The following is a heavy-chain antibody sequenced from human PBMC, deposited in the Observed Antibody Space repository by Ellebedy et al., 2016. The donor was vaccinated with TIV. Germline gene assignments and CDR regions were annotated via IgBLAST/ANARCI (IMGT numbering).Heavy chain of an antibody. V-gene: IGHV1-8*01. CDR2: MNPNSGKT. J-gene: IGHJ6*03. Sequence: ASVKVSCKASGYTFSRYAMNWVRQAPGQGLEWMGWMNPNSGKTGFAPKFQGRVAMTRNTSISTAYMELSSLRSEDTAVYYCARTRTTVITDYMDVWGKGTTVTVSS. D-gene: IGHD4-23*01. CDR1: GYTFSRYA. CDR3: ARTRTTVITDYMDV.